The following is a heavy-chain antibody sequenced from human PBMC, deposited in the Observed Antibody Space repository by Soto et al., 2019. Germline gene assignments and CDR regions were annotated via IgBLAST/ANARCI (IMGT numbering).Heavy chain of an antibody. CDR2: IYYSGST. D-gene: IGHD1-20*01. CDR3: ARHVGLYNLGYYYYYMDV. CDR1: SGSISSYY. J-gene: IGHJ6*03. V-gene: IGHV4-59*08. Sequence: PSETLSLTCTVSSGSISSYYWSWIRQSPGKGLEWIGYIYYSGSTNYNPSLKGRVTISVDTSKNQFSLKLSSVTAADTAVYYCARHVGLYNLGYYYYYMDVWGKGTTVTVSS.